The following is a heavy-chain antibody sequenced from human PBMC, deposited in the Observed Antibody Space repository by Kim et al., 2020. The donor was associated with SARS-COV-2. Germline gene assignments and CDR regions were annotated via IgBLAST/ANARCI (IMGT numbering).Heavy chain of an antibody. D-gene: IGHD6-6*01. V-gene: IGHV1-24*01. CDR3: TFIAAPYWYFDL. J-gene: IGHJ2*01. CDR1: GYTLTELS. CDR2: FDPEDGET. Sequence: ASVKVSCKVSGYTLTELSMHWVRQAPGKGLEWMGGFDPEDGETIYAQKFQGRVTMTEDTSTDTAYMELSSLRSEDTAVYYCTFIAAPYWYFDLWGRGTLVTVSS.